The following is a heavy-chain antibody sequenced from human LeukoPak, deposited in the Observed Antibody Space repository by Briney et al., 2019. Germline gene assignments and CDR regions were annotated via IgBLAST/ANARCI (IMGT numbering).Heavy chain of an antibody. CDR2: ISYDGSNK. V-gene: IGHV3-30*19. CDR3: ARGVRGYYYGSGSYYGIGFDY. Sequence: GGSLRLSCAASGFTFSSYGMHWVRQAPGKGLEWVAVISYDGSNKYYADSVKGRFTISRDNSKNTLYLQMNSLRAEDTAVYYCARGVRGYYYGSGSYYGIGFDYWGQGTLVTVSS. J-gene: IGHJ4*02. D-gene: IGHD3-10*01. CDR1: GFTFSSYG.